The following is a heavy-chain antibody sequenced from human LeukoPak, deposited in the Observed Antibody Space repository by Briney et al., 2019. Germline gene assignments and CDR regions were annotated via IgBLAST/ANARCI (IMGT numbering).Heavy chain of an antibody. CDR3: AREVAGDFGDNWFDP. V-gene: IGHV3-74*03. D-gene: IGHD3-10*01. CDR2: INSDGSYT. CDR1: GFTFSRHW. J-gene: IGHJ5*02. Sequence: GGSLRLSCTASGFTFSRHWMHWVRHAPGKGLVWVSRINSDGSYTTYADSVKGRFTISRDNAKNTLYLQMNSLRAEDTAVYFCAREVAGDFGDNWFDPWGQGTLVTVSS.